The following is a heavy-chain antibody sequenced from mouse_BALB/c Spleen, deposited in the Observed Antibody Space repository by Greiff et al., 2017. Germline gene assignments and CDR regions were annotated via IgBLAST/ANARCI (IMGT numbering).Heavy chain of an antibody. CDR2: IWTGGGT. J-gene: IGHJ4*01. Sequence: QVQLKESGPGLVAPSQSLSLTCTVSGFSFTSYAISWIRQPPGKGLEWLGVIWTGGGTNYNSAFMSRLSISKDNSKSQVFLKMNSLQTDDTAIYYCVRDGSPAMDYWGQGTSVTVSS. V-gene: IGHV2-9-2*01. CDR1: GFSFTSYA. CDR3: VRDGSPAMDY. D-gene: IGHD1-1*02.